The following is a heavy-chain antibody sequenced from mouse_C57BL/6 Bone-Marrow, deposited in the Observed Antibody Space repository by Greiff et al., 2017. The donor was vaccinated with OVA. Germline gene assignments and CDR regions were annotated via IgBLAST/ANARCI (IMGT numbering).Heavy chain of an antibody. Sequence: EVKLMESGGGLVKPGGSLKLSCAASGFTFSDYGMHWVRQAPEKGLEWVAYISSGSSTIYYADTVKGRFTISRDNAKNTLFLQMTSLRSEDTARYYCAKVITTVDFDVWGTGTTVTVSS. CDR2: ISSGSSTI. CDR3: AKVITTVDFDV. D-gene: IGHD1-1*01. J-gene: IGHJ1*03. V-gene: IGHV5-17*01. CDR1: GFTFSDYG.